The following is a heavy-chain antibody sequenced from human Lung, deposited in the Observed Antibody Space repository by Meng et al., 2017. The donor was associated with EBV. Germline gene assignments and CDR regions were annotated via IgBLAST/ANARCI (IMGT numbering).Heavy chain of an antibody. CDR2: IYHSGST. J-gene: IGHJ4*02. V-gene: IGHV4-30-2*01. CDR3: ARLYRGGWYL. D-gene: IGHD6-19*01. Sequence: QLQLHESGSGMVKPSQTLSLTCAVSGGSISSGGYSWSWIRQPPGKGLEWIGYIYHSGSTYYNPSLKSRVTISMDTSKNQFSLQLRSVTAADTAVYYCARLYRGGWYLWGRGTLVTVSS. CDR1: GGSISSGGYS.